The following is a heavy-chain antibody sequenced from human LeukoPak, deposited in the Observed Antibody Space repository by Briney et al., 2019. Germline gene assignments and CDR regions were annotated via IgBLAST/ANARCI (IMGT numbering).Heavy chain of an antibody. CDR1: GFTFDDYG. CDR2: ILWNGGST. Sequence: GGSLRLSCAASGFTFDDYGMSWVRQAPGKGLEWVSGILWNGGSTGYADSVKGRFTISRDNVKNPLYLQMNSLRAEDTALYYCARDDYGSGSWNDYWGQGTLVTVSS. D-gene: IGHD3-10*01. CDR3: ARDDYGSGSWNDY. J-gene: IGHJ4*02. V-gene: IGHV3-20*04.